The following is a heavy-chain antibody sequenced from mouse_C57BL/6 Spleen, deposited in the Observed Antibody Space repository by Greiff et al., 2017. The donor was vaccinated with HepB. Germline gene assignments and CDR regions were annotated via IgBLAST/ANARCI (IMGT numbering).Heavy chain of an antibody. V-gene: IGHV3-6*01. J-gene: IGHJ3*01. CDR1: GYSITSGYY. Sequence: EVKLEESGPGLVKPSQSLSLTCSVTGYSITSGYYWNWIRQFPGNKLEWMGYISYDGSNNYNPSLKNRISITRDTSKNQFFLKLNSVTTEDTATYYCARGGYYGNYEAWFAYWGQGTLVTVSA. CDR2: ISYDGSN. D-gene: IGHD2-1*01. CDR3: ARGGYYGNYEAWFAY.